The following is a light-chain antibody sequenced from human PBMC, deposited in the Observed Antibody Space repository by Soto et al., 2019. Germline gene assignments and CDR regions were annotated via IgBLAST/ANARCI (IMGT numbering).Light chain of an antibody. V-gene: IGKV1-39*01. CDR1: QSISSY. CDR3: QQTYSTPGT. J-gene: IGKJ3*01. Sequence: DIQMTQSPSSLSASVGDRVTITCRASQSISSYLNWYQQKPGKSPKLLIYDASSLQSGVPSRFSGSESGTDFTLTISSLQPEDFATYYCQQTYSTPGTFGPGTKVDIK. CDR2: DAS.